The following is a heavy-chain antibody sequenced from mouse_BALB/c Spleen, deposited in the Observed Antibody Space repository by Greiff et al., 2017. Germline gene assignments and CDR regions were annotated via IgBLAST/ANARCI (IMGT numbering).Heavy chain of an antibody. CDR1: GYTFTSYW. CDR3: ARSFGNYEGWFAY. D-gene: IGHD2-1*01. Sequence: QQSCKASGYTFTSYWMHWVKQRPGQGLEWIGEINPSNGRTNYNEKFKSKATLTVDKSSSTAYMQLSSLTSEDSAVYYCARSFGNYEGWFAYWGQGTLVTVSA. CDR2: INPSNGRT. V-gene: IGHV1S81*02. J-gene: IGHJ3*01.